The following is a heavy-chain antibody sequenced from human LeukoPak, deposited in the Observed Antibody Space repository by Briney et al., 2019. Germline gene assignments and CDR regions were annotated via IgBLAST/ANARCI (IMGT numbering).Heavy chain of an antibody. CDR1: GDSVSSNSAA. CDR3: ARDQLGVPTHYYDSSGYSGFDY. J-gene: IGHJ4*02. CDR2: TYYRSKWYN. D-gene: IGHD3-22*01. V-gene: IGHV6-1*01. Sequence: SQTLSLTCAISGDSVSSNSAAWNWIRQSPSRGLEWLGRTYYRSKWYNDYAVSVKSRITINPDTSKNQFSLQLNSVTPEDTAVYYCARDQLGVPTHYYDSSGYSGFDYWGQGTLVTVSS.